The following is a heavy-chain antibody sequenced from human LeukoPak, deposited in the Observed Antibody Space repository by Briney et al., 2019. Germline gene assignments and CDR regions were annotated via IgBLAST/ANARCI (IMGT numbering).Heavy chain of an antibody. CDR2: IKQDGSEK. CDR1: GFTFSSYW. CDR3: ARLKSYYDSSGYIVGIDY. V-gene: IGHV3-7*01. D-gene: IGHD3-22*01. J-gene: IGHJ4*02. Sequence: PGGSLRLSCAASGFTFSSYWMSWVRQAPGKGREWVANIKQDGSEKYYVDSVKGRFTISRDNAKNSLYLQMNSLRAEDTAVYYCARLKSYYDSSGYIVGIDYWGQGTLVTVSS.